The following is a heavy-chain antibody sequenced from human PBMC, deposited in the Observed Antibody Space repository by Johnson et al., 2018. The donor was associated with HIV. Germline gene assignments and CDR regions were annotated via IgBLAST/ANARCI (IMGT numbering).Heavy chain of an antibody. CDR3: ANGEMATIKACYAFDI. CDR2: IRYDGSNK. Sequence: QVQLVESGGGVVQPGGSLRLSCAESGFTFSSYGMHWVRQAPGKGLEWVAFIRYDGSNKYYADSLKGRFTISRDNSKNTLYLQMNSLRAEDTAVYYWANGEMATIKACYAFDIWGQGTMVTVSS. CDR1: GFTFSSYG. V-gene: IGHV3-30*02. D-gene: IGHD5-24*01. J-gene: IGHJ3*02.